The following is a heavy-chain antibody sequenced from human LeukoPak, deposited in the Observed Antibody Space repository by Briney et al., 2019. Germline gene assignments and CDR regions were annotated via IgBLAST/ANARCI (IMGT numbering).Heavy chain of an antibody. D-gene: IGHD3-22*01. CDR2: IYHSGST. J-gene: IGHJ3*02. CDR1: GYSISSGYY. CDR3: ARAPYYYDSSGYVYDAFDI. V-gene: IGHV4-38-2*02. Sequence: SETLSLTCTVSGYSISSGYYWGWIRQPPGKGLEWIGSIYHSGSTYYNPSLKSRVTISVDTSKNQFSLKLSSVTAADTAVYYCARAPYYYDSSGYVYDAFDIWGQGTMVTVSS.